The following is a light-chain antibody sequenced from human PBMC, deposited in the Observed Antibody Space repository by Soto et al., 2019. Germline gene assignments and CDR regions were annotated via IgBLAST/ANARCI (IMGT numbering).Light chain of an antibody. CDR1: QSISSY. CDR3: QQSYSRPRT. V-gene: IGKV1-39*01. CDR2: AAS. J-gene: IGKJ4*01. Sequence: DIQMTQYQSSLSASLGDRFTITCLASQSISSYLNWYQQKPGKAPKLLIYAASSLQSGVPSRFSGSGSGTDFTVTISSLQPEDFATYYCQQSYSRPRTFCGGTKVDIK.